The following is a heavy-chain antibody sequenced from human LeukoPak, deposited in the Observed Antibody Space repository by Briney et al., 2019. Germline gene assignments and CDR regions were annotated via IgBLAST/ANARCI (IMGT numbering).Heavy chain of an antibody. Sequence: ASVKVSCKASGGTFSSYAISWVRQAPGQGLEWMGIINPSGGSTSYAQKFQGRVTMTRDTSTSTVYMELSSLRSEDTAVYYCARGGIAVAGMRNWFDPWGQGTLVTVSS. V-gene: IGHV1-46*01. CDR1: GGTFSSYA. D-gene: IGHD6-19*01. CDR3: ARGGIAVAGMRNWFDP. CDR2: INPSGGST. J-gene: IGHJ5*02.